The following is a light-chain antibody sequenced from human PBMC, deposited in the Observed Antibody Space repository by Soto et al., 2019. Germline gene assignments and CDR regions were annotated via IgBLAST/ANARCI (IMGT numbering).Light chain of an antibody. CDR1: SSDVGGYNY. V-gene: IGLV2-14*01. Sequence: QSALTQPASVSGSPGQSITISCTGTSSDVGGYNYVSWFQQHPGKAPKLMIYEVSNRPSGVSNRFSGSKSGNTASLTISGLQAEDEAEYYCSSYTSRSTEVFGGGTKLTVL. CDR2: EVS. J-gene: IGLJ2*01. CDR3: SSYTSRSTEV.